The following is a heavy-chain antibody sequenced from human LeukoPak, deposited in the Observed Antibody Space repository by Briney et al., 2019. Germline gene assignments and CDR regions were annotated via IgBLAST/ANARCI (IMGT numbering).Heavy chain of an antibody. CDR1: GYSISSGYY. CDR3: ARSRRSWSTFDY. D-gene: IGHD6-13*01. CDR2: IYHSGST. J-gene: IGHJ4*02. V-gene: IGHV4-38-2*02. Sequence: SETLSLTCTVSGYSISSGYYWGWIRQPPGKGLEWIGSIYHSGSTYYSPSLKSRVTISVDTSKNQFSLKLTSVTAADTAVYYCARSRRSWSTFDYWGQETLVTVSS.